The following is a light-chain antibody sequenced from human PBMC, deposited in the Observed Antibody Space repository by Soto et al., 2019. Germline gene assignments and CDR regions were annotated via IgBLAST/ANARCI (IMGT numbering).Light chain of an antibody. V-gene: IGLV2-14*02. J-gene: IGLJ3*02. CDR2: DVS. Sequence: QSALTQPASVSGSPGQSITISCTGTSSDVGAYNLVSWYQQQPGRAPKLFIFDVSDRPSGVSTRFSGSKSGNTASLTISGLQAEDEAFYYCSSYTNTSTLMFGGGTKLTVL. CDR3: SSYTNTSTLM. CDR1: SSDVGAYNL.